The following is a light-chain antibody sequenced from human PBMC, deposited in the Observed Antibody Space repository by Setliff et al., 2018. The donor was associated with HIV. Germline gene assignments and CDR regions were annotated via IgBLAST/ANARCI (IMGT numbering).Light chain of an antibody. Sequence: QSVLTQPASVSGSPGQSITISCTGTSSDIGRYNYVSWYHQYPGRGPTLVIFDVSERPSGVSNRFSGSKSGNTASLIISGLQPDDEADYYCCSYARGSTYVFGSGTKVTVL. CDR2: DVS. CDR3: CSYARGSTYV. CDR1: SSDIGRYNY. J-gene: IGLJ1*01. V-gene: IGLV2-14*03.